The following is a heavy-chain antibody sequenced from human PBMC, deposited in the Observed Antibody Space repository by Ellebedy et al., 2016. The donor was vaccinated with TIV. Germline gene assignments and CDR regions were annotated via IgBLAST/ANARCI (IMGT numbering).Heavy chain of an antibody. V-gene: IGHV4-39*01. Sequence: SETLSLXXTVSGGSISSSSYYWGWIRQPPGKGLEWIGSIYYSGSTYYNPSLKSRVTISVDTSKNQFSLKLSSVTAADTAVYYCASSTMIVVPRFMDVWGQGTTVTVSS. CDR2: IYYSGST. CDR3: ASSTMIVVPRFMDV. J-gene: IGHJ6*02. CDR1: GGSISSSSYY. D-gene: IGHD3-22*01.